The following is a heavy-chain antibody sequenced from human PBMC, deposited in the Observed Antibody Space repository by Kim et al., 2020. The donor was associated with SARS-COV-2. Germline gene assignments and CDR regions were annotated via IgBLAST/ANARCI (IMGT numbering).Heavy chain of an antibody. Sequence: GGSLRLSCAASGFTFSSYWMSWVRQAPGKGLEWVANIKQDGSEKYYVDSVKGRFTISRDNAKNSLYLQMNSLRAEDTAVYYCARVGTPTAYYFDYWGQGTLVTVSS. CDR1: GFTFSSYW. V-gene: IGHV3-7*01. CDR3: ARVGTPTAYYFDY. D-gene: IGHD2-21*01. CDR2: IKQDGSEK. J-gene: IGHJ4*02.